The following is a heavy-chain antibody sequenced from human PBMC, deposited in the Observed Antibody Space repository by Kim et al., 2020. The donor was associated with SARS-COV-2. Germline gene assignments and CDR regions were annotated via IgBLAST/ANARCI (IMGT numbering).Heavy chain of an antibody. J-gene: IGHJ5*02. CDR2: MNPNSGNT. V-gene: IGHV1-8*01. CDR3: ASGEPYCSGGSCYLWFDP. D-gene: IGHD2-15*01. CDR1: GYTFTSYD. Sequence: ASVKVSCKASGYTFTSYDINWVRQATGQGLEWMGWMNPNSGNTGYAQKFQGRVTMTRNTSISTAYMELSSLRSEDTAVYYCASGEPYCSGGSCYLWFDPWGQGTLVTVSS.